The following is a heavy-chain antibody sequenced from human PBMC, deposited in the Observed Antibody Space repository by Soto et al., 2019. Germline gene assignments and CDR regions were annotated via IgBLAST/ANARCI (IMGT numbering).Heavy chain of an antibody. CDR2: INAGNGNT. D-gene: IGHD3-22*01. CDR1: GYTFTSYA. V-gene: IGHV1-3*01. CDR3: ARDLTYYYDSSGYYYDY. J-gene: IGHJ4*02. Sequence: EASVKVSCKASGYTFTSYAMHWVRQAPGQRLEWMGWINAGNGNTKYSQKFQGRVTITRDTSASTAYMELSSLRSEDTAVYYCARDLTYYYDSSGYYYDYWGQGTLVTVSS.